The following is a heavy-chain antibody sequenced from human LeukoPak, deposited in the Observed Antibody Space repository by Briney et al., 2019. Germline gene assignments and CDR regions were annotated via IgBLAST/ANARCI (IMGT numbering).Heavy chain of an antibody. V-gene: IGHV3-21*01. D-gene: IGHD3-10*01. J-gene: IGHJ4*02. CDR2: ISASSGYI. CDR3: ARESLYSGSASSDLDY. CDR1: GFTFSSYT. Sequence: GGSLRLSCAASGFTFSSYTMDWVRQAPGKGLEWVSSISASSGYIYYADSMKGRFTISRDNAENSLHLQMNSLRAEDAALYYCARESLYSGSASSDLDYWGQGTLVTVSS.